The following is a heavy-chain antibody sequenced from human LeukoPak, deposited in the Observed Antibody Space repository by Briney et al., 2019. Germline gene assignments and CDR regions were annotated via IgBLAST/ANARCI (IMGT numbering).Heavy chain of an antibody. CDR1: GGTFSIYA. J-gene: IGHJ5*02. Sequence: GASVNVSCKASGGTFSIYAISWVRQAPGQGLEWMGGIIPIFGTANYAQKFQGRVTITADESTSTAYMELSSLRSEDTAVYYCARDHQDDWNCWFDPWGQGTLVTVSS. CDR3: ARDHQDDWNCWFDP. CDR2: IIPIFGTA. D-gene: IGHD1-7*01. V-gene: IGHV1-69*13.